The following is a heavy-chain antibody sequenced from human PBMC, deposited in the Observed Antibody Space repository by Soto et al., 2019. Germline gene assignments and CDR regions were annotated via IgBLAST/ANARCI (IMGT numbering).Heavy chain of an antibody. Sequence: QVQLVQSGAEVKKPGSSVKVSCKASGGTFSSYTISWVRQAPGQGLEWMGRIIPILGIANYAQKFQGRVTIAADKSTSTAYMELSSLRSEDTAVYYCARDGDGSGRNRLYYYYGMDVWGQGTTVTVSS. CDR2: IIPILGIA. V-gene: IGHV1-69*08. D-gene: IGHD3-10*01. CDR1: GGTFSSYT. CDR3: ARDGDGSGRNRLYYYYGMDV. J-gene: IGHJ6*02.